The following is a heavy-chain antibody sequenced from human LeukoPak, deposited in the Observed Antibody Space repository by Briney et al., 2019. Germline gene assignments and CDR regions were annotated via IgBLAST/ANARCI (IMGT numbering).Heavy chain of an antibody. V-gene: IGHV1-69*06. D-gene: IGHD3-9*01. Sequence: ASVKVSCKASGGTFSSYAISWERQAPGQGLEWMGGIIPIFGTANYAQKFQGRVTITADKSTSTAYMELSSLRSEDTAVYYCASGGTITIFWIWGQGTLVTVSS. CDR3: ASGGTITIFWI. J-gene: IGHJ4*02. CDR1: GGTFSSYA. CDR2: IIPIFGTA.